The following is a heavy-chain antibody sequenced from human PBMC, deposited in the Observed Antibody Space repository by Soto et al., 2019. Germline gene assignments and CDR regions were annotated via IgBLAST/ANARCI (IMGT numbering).Heavy chain of an antibody. CDR1: GGSISSCY. V-gene: IGHV4-59*01. CDR2: IYYSGST. Sequence: SETLSLTCTVSGGSISSCYGSWIRQPPGKGLEWIGYIYYSGSTNYNPSLKSRVTISVDTSKNQFSLKLSSVTAADTAVYYCARVSRPSWDFDYWGQGTLVTVSS. D-gene: IGHD2-2*01. J-gene: IGHJ4*02. CDR3: ARVSRPSWDFDY.